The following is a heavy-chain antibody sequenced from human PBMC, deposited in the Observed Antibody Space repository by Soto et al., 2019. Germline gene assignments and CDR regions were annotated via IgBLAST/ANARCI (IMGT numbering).Heavy chain of an antibody. J-gene: IGHJ4*02. V-gene: IGHV3-23*01. CDR2: ISGSGGSI. D-gene: IGHD6-19*01. Sequence: EVQLLESGGGLVQPGGSLRLSCVVSGFTFSSYAMSWVRQAPGKGLEWVSGISGSGGSIQYADSVKGRFSISRDNSKNTLYLEMKSLRAEDTAVYYCAKDASHSGWYTDFDYWGQGTLVTVSS. CDR3: AKDASHSGWYTDFDY. CDR1: GFTFSSYA.